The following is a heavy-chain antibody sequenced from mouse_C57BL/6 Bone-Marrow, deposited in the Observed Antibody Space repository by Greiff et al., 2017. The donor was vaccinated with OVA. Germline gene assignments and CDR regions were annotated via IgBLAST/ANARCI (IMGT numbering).Heavy chain of an antibody. V-gene: IGHV14-4*01. D-gene: IGHD1-1*01. CDR2: IDPENGDT. Sequence: EVKLVESGAELVRPGASVKLSCTASGFNIKDDYMHWVKQRPEQGLEWIGWIDPENGDTEYASKFQGKATITADTSSNTAYLQLSSLTSEDTAVYYCTTSYYGSTLYYFDYWGQGTTLTVSS. J-gene: IGHJ2*01. CDR1: GFNIKDDY. CDR3: TTSYYGSTLYYFDY.